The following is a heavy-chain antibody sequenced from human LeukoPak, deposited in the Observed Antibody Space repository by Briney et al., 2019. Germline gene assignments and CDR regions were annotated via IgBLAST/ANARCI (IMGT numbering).Heavy chain of an antibody. D-gene: IGHD3-22*01. CDR3: ARDPSGYFNY. CDR1: GGSVSSGSYY. CDR2: IYYSGST. J-gene: IGHJ4*02. Sequence: SETLSLTCTVSGGSVSSGSYYWSWIRQPPGKGLEWIGYIYYSGSTNYNPSLKSRVTISVDTSKNQFSLKLSSVTAADTAVYYCARDPSGYFNYWGQGTLATVSS. V-gene: IGHV4-61*01.